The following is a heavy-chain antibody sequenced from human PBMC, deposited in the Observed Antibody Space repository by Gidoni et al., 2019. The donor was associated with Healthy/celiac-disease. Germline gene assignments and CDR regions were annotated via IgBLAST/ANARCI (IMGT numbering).Heavy chain of an antibody. CDR2: ISYDGSNK. CDR1: GCTFSSYG. CDR3: AKDGYSSSWLIDP. D-gene: IGHD6-13*01. J-gene: IGHJ5*02. Sequence: QVQLVESGGGVVQPGRSLRLSCAASGCTFSSYGMHWVRQAPGKGLEWVAVISYDGSNKYYADSVKGRFTISRDNSKNTLYLQMNSLRAEDTAVYYCAKDGYSSSWLIDPWGQGTLVTVSS. V-gene: IGHV3-30*18.